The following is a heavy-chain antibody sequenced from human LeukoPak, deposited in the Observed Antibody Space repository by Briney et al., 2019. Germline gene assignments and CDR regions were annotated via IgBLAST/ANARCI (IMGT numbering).Heavy chain of an antibody. CDR1: GFTFGSYS. Sequence: GGSLRLSCAASGFTFGSYSMTWVRQSPEKGLEWVSYITSTSSTIYYVESVKGRFTISRDNAKNSLYLQMHSLRAEDTAVYYCALSSGSYAYFDYWGQGTLVTVSS. V-gene: IGHV3-48*04. J-gene: IGHJ4*02. CDR2: ITSTSSTI. CDR3: ALSSGSYAYFDY. D-gene: IGHD3-10*01.